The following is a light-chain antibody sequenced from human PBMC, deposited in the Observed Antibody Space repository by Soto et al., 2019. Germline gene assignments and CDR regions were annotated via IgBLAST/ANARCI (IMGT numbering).Light chain of an antibody. CDR2: EVA. V-gene: IGLV2-14*03. Sequence: QSALTQTASVSGSPGQSITMSCTGTSSDVGGYNFVSWYQQHPGKAPKLIVHEVANRLSGVSGRFSGSKSGNTAFLTISGLQAEDEAVYYCCSHSSSITWMFGGGTSSPS. CDR3: CSHSSSITWM. J-gene: IGLJ3*02. CDR1: SSDVGGYNF.